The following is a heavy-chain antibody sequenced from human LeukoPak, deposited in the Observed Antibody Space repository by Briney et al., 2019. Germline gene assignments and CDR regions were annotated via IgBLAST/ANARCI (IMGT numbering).Heavy chain of an antibody. J-gene: IGHJ5*02. V-gene: IGHV4-39*01. CDR3: ARSELSVTGTIGCSWFDP. Sequence: SETLSLTCTVSGGSISSSSYYWGWIRQPPGEGLEWIGSIYYSGSTYYNPSLKSRVTISVDTSKNQFSLKLSSVTAADTAVYYCARSELSVTGTIGCSWFDPWGQGTLVTVSS. CDR1: GGSISSSSYY. D-gene: IGHD1-7*01. CDR2: IYYSGST.